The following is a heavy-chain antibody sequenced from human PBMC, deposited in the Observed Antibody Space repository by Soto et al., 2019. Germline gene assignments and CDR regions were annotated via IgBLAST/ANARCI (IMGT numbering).Heavy chain of an antibody. CDR3: ARGFWSKSGYDSPSFHY. J-gene: IGHJ4*02. CDR2: IYYSGST. V-gene: IGHV4-59*01. Sequence: PSETLSLTCTVSGGSISSYYWSWIRQPPGKGLEWIGYIYYSGSTNYNPSLKSRVTISVDTSKNQFSLKLSSVTAADTAVYYCARGFWSKSGYDSPSFHYWGQGTLVPVS. CDR1: GGSISSYY. D-gene: IGHD5-12*01.